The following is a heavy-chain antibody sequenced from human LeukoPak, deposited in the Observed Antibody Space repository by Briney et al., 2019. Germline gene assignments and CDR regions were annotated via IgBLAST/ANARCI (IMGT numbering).Heavy chain of an antibody. D-gene: IGHD3-22*01. CDR2: IYHSGST. Sequence: SETLSLTCTVSGGSISSSYWSWIRQPPGKGLEWIGYIYHSGSTYYNPSLKSRVTISVDRSKNQFSLKLSSVTAADTAVYYCARGSGWLNWYFDLWGRGTLVTVSS. CDR1: GGSISSSY. V-gene: IGHV4-59*12. J-gene: IGHJ2*01. CDR3: ARGSGWLNWYFDL.